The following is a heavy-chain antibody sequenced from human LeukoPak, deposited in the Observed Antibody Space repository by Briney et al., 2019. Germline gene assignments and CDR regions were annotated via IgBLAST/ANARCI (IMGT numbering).Heavy chain of an antibody. V-gene: IGHV4-30-4*01. Sequence: PSQTLSLTCTVSGVSISSGDYYWGWIRQPPGKGLEWIRYMYSSGSTYYHPSLKSRATISVDTSKTQFSLQLSYVTAADTAVYYCARPYYYDSRIDPWGQGPLVTVSS. D-gene: IGHD3-22*01. CDR2: MYSSGST. J-gene: IGHJ5*02. CDR1: GVSISSGDYY. CDR3: ARPYYYDSRIDP.